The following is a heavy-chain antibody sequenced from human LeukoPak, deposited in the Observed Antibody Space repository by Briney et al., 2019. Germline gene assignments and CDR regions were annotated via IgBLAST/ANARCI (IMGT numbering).Heavy chain of an antibody. J-gene: IGHJ3*02. Sequence: SETLSLTCAVYGGSFSGYYWSWIRQSPGKGLGWIGEINHSGSTNYNPSLKSRVTISVDTSKNQFSLKLSSVTAADTAVYYCARVSRANAFDIWGQGTMVTVSS. V-gene: IGHV4-34*01. CDR2: INHSGST. CDR3: ARVSRANAFDI. CDR1: GGSFSGYY.